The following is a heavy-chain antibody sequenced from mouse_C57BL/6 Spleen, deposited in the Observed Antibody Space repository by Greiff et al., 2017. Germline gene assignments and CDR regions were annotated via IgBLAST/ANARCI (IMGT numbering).Heavy chain of an antibody. CDR3: ARQGGHDGLDY. V-gene: IGHV5-6*01. J-gene: IGHJ2*01. CDR2: ISSVGSYT. CDR1: GFTFSSYG. Sequence: EVQLVESGGDLVKPGGSLKLSCAASGFTFSSYGMSLVRQTPDKRLEWVATISSVGSYTYYPDSVKGRFTISRDNAKNTRYLQMSSLNSEDTAVYYCARQGGHDGLDYWGQGTTLTVSS. D-gene: IGHD2-3*01.